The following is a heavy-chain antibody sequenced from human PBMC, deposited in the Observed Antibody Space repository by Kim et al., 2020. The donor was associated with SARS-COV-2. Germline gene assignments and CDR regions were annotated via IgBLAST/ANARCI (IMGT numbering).Heavy chain of an antibody. D-gene: IGHD5-12*01. CDR3: ARGVRSAVDY. CDR2: NT. V-gene: IGHV1-18*01. J-gene: IGHJ4*02. Sequence: NTNYAQKLQGRVTMTTDTSTSTAYMELRSLRSDDTAVYYCARGVRSAVDYWGQGTLVTVSS.